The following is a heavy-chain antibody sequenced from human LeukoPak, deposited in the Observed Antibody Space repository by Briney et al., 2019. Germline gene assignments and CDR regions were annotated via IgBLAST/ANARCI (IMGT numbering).Heavy chain of an antibody. CDR3: AKGVYYYDSSGHDY. Sequence: GGSLRLSCAASGFTFSSYGMHWVRQAPGKGLEWVAVIWYDGSNKYYADSVKGRFTISRDNSKNTLYLQMNSLRAEDTAVYYCAKGVYYYDSSGHDYWGQGTPVTVSS. D-gene: IGHD3-22*01. J-gene: IGHJ4*02. CDR2: IWYDGSNK. V-gene: IGHV3-33*06. CDR1: GFTFSSYG.